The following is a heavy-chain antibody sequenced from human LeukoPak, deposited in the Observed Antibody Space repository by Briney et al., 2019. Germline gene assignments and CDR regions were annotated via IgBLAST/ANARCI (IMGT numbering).Heavy chain of an antibody. V-gene: IGHV4-59*11. CDR1: GGSISSHY. CDR3: ARVAVGVSQDVFGV. D-gene: IGHD1-26*01. J-gene: IGHJ3*01. Sequence: SETLSLTCTVSGGSISSHYWGWIRQPPGKGLEWIANIHYSGSGNYNPSLKNRVTFSVDTSKNQSSLKLSSVTAADTAVYYCARVAVGVSQDVFGVWGQGTMVTVSS. CDR2: IHYSGSG.